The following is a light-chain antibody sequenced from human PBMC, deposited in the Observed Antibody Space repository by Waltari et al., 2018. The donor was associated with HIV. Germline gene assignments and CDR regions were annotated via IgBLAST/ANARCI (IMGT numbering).Light chain of an antibody. V-gene: IGLV3-21*02. Sequence: SYGLTQPPSMSVAAGQAAKFTCGGHNIGARSVHWYQKRPGQAPKLVVYDNSDRPPGTPDRFSGSNSRNTATLTISRVEAGDEAEYYCQVWDNIGDRVAFGGGTKLTVL. CDR2: DNS. CDR3: QVWDNIGDRVA. J-gene: IGLJ2*01. CDR1: NIGARS.